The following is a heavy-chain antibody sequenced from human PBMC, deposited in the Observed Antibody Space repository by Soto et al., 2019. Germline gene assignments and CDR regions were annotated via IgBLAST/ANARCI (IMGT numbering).Heavy chain of an antibody. CDR2: INGDGSST. CDR3: VRDFR. V-gene: IGHV3-74*01. Sequence: EVQLVESGGGLVQPGGSLRLSCAAPGFPFSNSWMSWVRQAPGKGLVWVSRINGDGSSTNYADSVKGRFTISRDNAMKTLHLQMNSLRVEDTAVYYCVRDFRWGQGTLVTVSS. J-gene: IGHJ4*02. CDR1: GFPFSNSW.